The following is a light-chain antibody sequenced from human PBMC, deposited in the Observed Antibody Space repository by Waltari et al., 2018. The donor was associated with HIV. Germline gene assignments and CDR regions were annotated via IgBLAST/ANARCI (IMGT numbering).Light chain of an antibody. Sequence: SYELIQPPSVSVSPGQTASITCSGDELGTVYASWYQQKPGQSPVLIIYEDTRRPSGIPERFSGSNSGNTATLTISGTQVMDEADYYCQGWLSGTAVFGGGTTPTVL. V-gene: IGLV3-1*01. CDR1: ELGTVY. J-gene: IGLJ2*01. CDR2: EDT. CDR3: QGWLSGTAV.